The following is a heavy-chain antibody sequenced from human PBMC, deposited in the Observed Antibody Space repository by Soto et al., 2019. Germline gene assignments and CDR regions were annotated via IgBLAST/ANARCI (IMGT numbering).Heavy chain of an antibody. V-gene: IGHV5-51*01. CDR2: IYPGDSDT. CDR3: ARLAIHDDYGDFYY. CDR1: EYSITNYS. J-gene: IGHJ4*02. Sequence: PGESHKISHKGSEYSITNYSVGGIRQRTGTGLEWMRIIYPGDSDTRYSPSFQGQVTISADKSISPAYLQWSSLKASDTAMYYCARLAIHDDYGDFYYWGQGTLVTVSS. D-gene: IGHD4-17*01.